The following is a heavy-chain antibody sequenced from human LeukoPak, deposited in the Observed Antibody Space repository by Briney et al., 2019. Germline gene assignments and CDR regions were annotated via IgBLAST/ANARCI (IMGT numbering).Heavy chain of an antibody. J-gene: IGHJ4*02. CDR3: ARSARSEAADY. V-gene: IGHV1-3*01. CDR1: GGTFSSYA. CDR2: INAGNRNT. Sequence: GASVKVSCKASGGTFSSYAISWVRQAPGQRLEWMGWINAGNRNTKYSQKFQGRVTITRDTSATIAYMELSSLRSEDTAVYYCARSARSEAADYWGQGTLVTVSS.